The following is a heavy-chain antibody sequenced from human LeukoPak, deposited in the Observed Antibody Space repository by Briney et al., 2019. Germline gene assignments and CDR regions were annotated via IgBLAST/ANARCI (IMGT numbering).Heavy chain of an antibody. CDR3: ARVSRYYDFWSGYYINWFDP. V-gene: IGHV4-59*02. CDR1: GGSVSGYY. Sequence: KPSETLSLTCTVSGGSVSGYYWSWIRQPPGKGLEWIGYIYYSGSTNYNPSLKSRVTISVDTSKNQFSLKLSSVTAADTAVYYCARVSRYYDFWSGYYINWFDPWGQGTLVTVSS. CDR2: IYYSGST. D-gene: IGHD3-3*01. J-gene: IGHJ5*02.